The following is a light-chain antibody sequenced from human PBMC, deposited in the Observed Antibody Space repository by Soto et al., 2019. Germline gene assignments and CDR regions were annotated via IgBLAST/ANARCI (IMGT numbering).Light chain of an antibody. CDR1: SSDVGNYNY. V-gene: IGLV2-14*01. CDR2: DVS. CDR3: SSYTSSRTLV. Sequence: QSALTQPASVSGSPGQSITISCTGTSSDVGNYNYVSWYQQHPGKAPKLMIYDVSNRPSGVSNRFSGSKSGNTASLTISGPQAEDEADYYCSSYTSSRTLVFGTGTKLTVL. J-gene: IGLJ1*01.